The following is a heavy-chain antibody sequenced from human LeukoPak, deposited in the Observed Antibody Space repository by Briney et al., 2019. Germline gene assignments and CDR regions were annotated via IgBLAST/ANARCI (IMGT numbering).Heavy chain of an antibody. Sequence: GGSLRLSCTASGFSFNNNAMSWVRQAPGKGLEWVSIIIASSGSTFYADSVKGRFTISRDNSKNTLYPQMNSLSVEDTAVYYCAKGGYDYVEVAYFDFWGQGALVTVSS. CDR1: GFSFNNNA. CDR3: AKGGYDYVEVAYFDF. V-gene: IGHV3-23*01. J-gene: IGHJ4*02. CDR2: IIASSGST. D-gene: IGHD5-12*01.